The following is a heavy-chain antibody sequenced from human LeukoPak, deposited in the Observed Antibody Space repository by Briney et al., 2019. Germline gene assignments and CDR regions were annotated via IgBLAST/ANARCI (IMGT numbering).Heavy chain of an antibody. Sequence: PGGSLRLSCAASGFTFDDYAMHWVRQAPGKGLEWVSLISWDGGSTYYADSVKGRFTISRDNSKNSLYLQMNSLRAEDTALYYCAKDISAYSSGWYDYWGQGTLVTVSS. CDR3: AKDISAYSSGWYDY. CDR2: ISWDGGST. J-gene: IGHJ4*02. CDR1: GFTFDDYA. V-gene: IGHV3-43D*03. D-gene: IGHD6-19*01.